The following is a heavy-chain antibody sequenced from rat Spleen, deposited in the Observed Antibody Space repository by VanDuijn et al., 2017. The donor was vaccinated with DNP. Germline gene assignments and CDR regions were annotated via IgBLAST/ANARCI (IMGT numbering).Heavy chain of an antibody. Sequence: QVQLKESGPGLVQPSQTLSLTCTVAGFSLTSYNVHWVRQPPGKGLEWMGVIGNTGGTRYNSALKSRLSFSKATSKSQVFLQMNSLQPEDTATYYCARAQTPYSSYTPFDYWGQGVMVTVSS. D-gene: IGHD1-2*01. V-gene: IGHV2-41*01. CDR3: ARAQTPYSSYTPFDY. J-gene: IGHJ2*01. CDR1: GFSLTSYN. CDR2: IGNTGGT.